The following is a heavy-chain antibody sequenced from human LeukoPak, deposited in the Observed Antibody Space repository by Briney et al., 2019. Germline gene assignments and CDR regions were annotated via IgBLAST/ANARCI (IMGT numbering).Heavy chain of an antibody. V-gene: IGHV4-61*05. CDR2: IYYSGST. CDR3: ASRGYSYGDWYFDL. J-gene: IGHJ2*01. Sequence: PSETLSLTCTVSGGSISSSSYYWGWIRQPPGKGLEWIGYIYYSGSTNYNPSLKSRVTISVDTSKNQFSPKLSSVTAADTAVYYRASRGYSYGDWYFDLWGRGTLVTVSS. CDR1: GGSISSSSYY. D-gene: IGHD5-18*01.